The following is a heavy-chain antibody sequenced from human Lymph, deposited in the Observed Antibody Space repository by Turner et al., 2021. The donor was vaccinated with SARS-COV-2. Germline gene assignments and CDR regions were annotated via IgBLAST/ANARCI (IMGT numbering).Heavy chain of an antibody. D-gene: IGHD6-13*01. CDR1: GFTFSSYV. Sequence: QVQLVESGGGVVQPGRSLSLSCAASGFTFSSYVMHWVRQAPGKGLEWVAVIWYDGSNKYYADSVKGRFTISRDNSKNTLYLQMNSLRAEDTAVYYCARGLGSSWYSGGFDYWGQGTLVTVSS. CDR3: ARGLGSSWYSGGFDY. CDR2: IWYDGSNK. J-gene: IGHJ4*02. V-gene: IGHV3-33*01.